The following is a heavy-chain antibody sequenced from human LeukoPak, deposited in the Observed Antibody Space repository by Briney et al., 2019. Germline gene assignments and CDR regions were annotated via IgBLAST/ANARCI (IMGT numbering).Heavy chain of an antibody. CDR3: AREGLGETYFEY. CDR2: MHHDGSA. CDR1: GGSITTRKF. D-gene: IGHD3-16*01. J-gene: IGHJ4*02. V-gene: IGHV4-4*02. Sequence: SETLSLTCAVSGGSITTRKFWSWVRQPPGKGLEWIAEMHHDGSANYNPSLKSRVSMSVDKSKNHFSLRLTSVTAADTAVYYCAREGLGETYFEYWGRGILVTVSS.